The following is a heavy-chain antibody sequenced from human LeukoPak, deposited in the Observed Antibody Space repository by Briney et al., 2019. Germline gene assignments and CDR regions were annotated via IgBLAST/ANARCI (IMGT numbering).Heavy chain of an antibody. Sequence: QPGGSLRLSCAASGFTFSSYAMSWVRQAPGKGLGWVSAISGSGGSTYYADSVKGRFTISRDNSKNTLYLQMNSLRAEDTAVYYCAKYEPYYDILTGYSQYYFDYWGQGTLVTVSS. CDR1: GFTFSSYA. CDR3: AKYEPYYDILTGYSQYYFDY. CDR2: ISGSGGST. V-gene: IGHV3-23*01. D-gene: IGHD3-9*01. J-gene: IGHJ4*02.